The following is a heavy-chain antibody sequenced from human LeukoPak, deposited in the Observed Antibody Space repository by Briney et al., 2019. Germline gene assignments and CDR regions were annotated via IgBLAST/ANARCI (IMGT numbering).Heavy chain of an antibody. CDR3: ARANYGSGSNYYYGLDV. V-gene: IGHV3-11*06. CDR1: GFSFSDNY. J-gene: IGHJ6*02. D-gene: IGHD3-10*01. Sequence: GGSLRLSCAASGFSFSDNYMSWIRQAPGKGLEWVSYISNSGSYTNYPDSVKGRFTISRDNSKNTLYLQINSLRAEDTAVYYCARANYGSGSNYYYGLDVWGQGTTVTVSS. CDR2: ISNSGSYT.